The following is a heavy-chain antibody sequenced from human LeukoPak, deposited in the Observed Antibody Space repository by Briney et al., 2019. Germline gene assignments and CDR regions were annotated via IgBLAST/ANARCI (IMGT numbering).Heavy chain of an antibody. CDR2: FIPLFGTA. V-gene: IGHV1-69*05. CDR3: ARGVVVPAAMGADY. J-gene: IGHJ4*02. D-gene: IGHD2-2*01. CDR1: GATFSSYA. Sequence: SVKVSCKASGATFSSYAISWVRQSPGQGPEWRGGFIPLFGTANSAQKFQGRVTITTDESTSTGYMELSSLRSEDTAVYYCARGVVVPAAMGADYWGQGTLVTVSS.